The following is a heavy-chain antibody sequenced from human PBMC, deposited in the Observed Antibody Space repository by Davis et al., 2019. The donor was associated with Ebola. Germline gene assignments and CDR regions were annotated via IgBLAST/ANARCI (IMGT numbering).Heavy chain of an antibody. CDR1: GGSISSSSYY. V-gene: IGHV4-61*05. D-gene: IGHD3-3*01. CDR2: IYYSGST. J-gene: IGHJ4*02. Sequence: MPGGSLRLSCTVSGGSISSSSYYWGWIRQPPGKGLEWIGYIYYSGSTNYNPSLKSRVTISVDTSKNQFSLKLSSVTAADTAVYYCARGRFLEWAIDYWDQGTLVTVSS. CDR3: ARGRFLEWAIDY.